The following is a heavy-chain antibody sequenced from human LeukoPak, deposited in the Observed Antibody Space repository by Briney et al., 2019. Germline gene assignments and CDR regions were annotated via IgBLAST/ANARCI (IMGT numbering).Heavy chain of an antibody. V-gene: IGHV1-69*05. J-gene: IGHJ4*02. CDR2: IIPIFGTA. CDR1: GGTFSSYA. D-gene: IGHD3-22*01. Sequence: SVKVSCKASGGTFSSYAISWVRQAPRQGLEWMGGIIPIFGTANYAQKFKGRVTITTDESTSTAYMELSSLRSEDTAVYYCARGELHYDSSGYSFDYWGQGTLVTVSS. CDR3: ARGELHYDSSGYSFDY.